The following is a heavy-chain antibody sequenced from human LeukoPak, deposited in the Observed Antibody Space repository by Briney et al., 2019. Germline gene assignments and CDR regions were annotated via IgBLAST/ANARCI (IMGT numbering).Heavy chain of an antibody. CDR3: AREWRGIASHYHGMDV. D-gene: IGHD6-6*01. Sequence: GGSLRLSCVASGFSFSDYDMYLVRQAAGRGLEWVSALGTNGDAYYLGSARGRFTISRENVKNSLYLQMNSLGVEDTAVYYCAREWRGIASHYHGMDVWGQGTTVTVSS. CDR2: LGTNGDA. J-gene: IGHJ6*02. CDR1: GFSFSDYD. V-gene: IGHV3-13*01.